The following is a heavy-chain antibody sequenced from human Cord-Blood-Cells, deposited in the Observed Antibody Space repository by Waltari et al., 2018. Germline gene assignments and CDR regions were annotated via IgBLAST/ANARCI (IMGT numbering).Heavy chain of an antibody. Sequence: QVQLVQSGAEVKKPGASVKVYCKASGYTFTAYYMHRVPQAPGQGLEWMGRINPNSGGTNYAQKFQGRVTMTRDTSISTAYMELSRLRSDDTAVYYCARDLDGHNWFDPWGQGTLVTVSS. CDR2: INPNSGGT. CDR3: ARDLDGHNWFDP. J-gene: IGHJ5*02. D-gene: IGHD1-1*01. V-gene: IGHV1-2*06. CDR1: GYTFTAYY.